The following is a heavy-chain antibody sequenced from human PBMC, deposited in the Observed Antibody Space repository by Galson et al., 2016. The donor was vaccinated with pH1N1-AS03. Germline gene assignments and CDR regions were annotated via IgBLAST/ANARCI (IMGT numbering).Heavy chain of an antibody. CDR1: GGSLSSYY. CDR2: IYSSGNT. D-gene: IGHD4-17*01. CDR3: ARDRFTVTGEGMYYGMDV. Sequence: TLSLTCTVSGGSLSSYYWSWIRQPPGKRLEWIGNIYSSGNTIYNPSLKSRVTISVDTSKNQFSLKLSSVTAADTAVYYCARDRFTVTGEGMYYGMDVWGQGTTVTVSS. V-gene: IGHV4-59*12. J-gene: IGHJ6*02.